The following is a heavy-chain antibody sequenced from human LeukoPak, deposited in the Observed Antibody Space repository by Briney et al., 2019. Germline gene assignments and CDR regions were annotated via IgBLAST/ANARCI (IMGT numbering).Heavy chain of an antibody. CDR2: ISGSGGST. J-gene: IGHJ4*02. D-gene: IGHD6-13*01. CDR3: ARESYSSSWLFDY. Sequence: GGSLRLSCAASGFTFSSYAMSWVRQAPGKGLEWVSAISGSGGSTYYADSVKGRFSISRDNAKNSLYLQMDSLRAEDTAVYYCARESYSSSWLFDYWGQGTLVTVSS. V-gene: IGHV3-23*01. CDR1: GFTFSSYA.